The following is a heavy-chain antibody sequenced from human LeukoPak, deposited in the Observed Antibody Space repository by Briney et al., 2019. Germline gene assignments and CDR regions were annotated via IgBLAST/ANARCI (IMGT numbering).Heavy chain of an antibody. CDR3: AREVYSYALDALDL. V-gene: IGHV3-30*04. Sequence: GGSLRLSCAASGFTFSAYAMHWVRQAPGKGLEWVAVISMDGSQQYYADSVKGRFTISRDNSKNTLYLQMNSLRSEDTSVYYCAREVYSYALDALDLWGQGTMVTVSS. CDR1: GFTFSAYA. J-gene: IGHJ3*01. D-gene: IGHD2-2*01. CDR2: ISMDGSQQ.